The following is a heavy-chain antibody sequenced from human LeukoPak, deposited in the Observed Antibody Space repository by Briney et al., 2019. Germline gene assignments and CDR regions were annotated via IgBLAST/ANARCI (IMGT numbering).Heavy chain of an antibody. D-gene: IGHD3-9*01. CDR3: AKVYDILTGYYVDY. CDR1: GFTFSSYA. CDR2: ISGSGGST. J-gene: IGHJ4*02. Sequence: GGSLRLSCAASGFTFSSYAMSWVRQAPGKGREWVSAISGSGGSTYYADSVKGRFTISRDNSKNTLYLQMNSLRAEDTAVYYCAKVYDILTGYYVDYWGQGTLVTVSS. V-gene: IGHV3-23*01.